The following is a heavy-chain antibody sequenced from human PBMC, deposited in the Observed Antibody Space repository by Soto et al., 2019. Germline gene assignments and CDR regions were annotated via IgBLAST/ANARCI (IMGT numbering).Heavy chain of an antibody. CDR3: ANNGDYYYYGMDV. J-gene: IGHJ6*01. V-gene: IGHV1-3*01. D-gene: IGHD4-17*01. CDR2: INAGNGKT. Sequence: QVQLVQSGAEVKKPGASVKVSCKASGYTFSNYATHWVRQAPGQRLEWMGWINAGNGKTKYSQNFQGRVTITRDTSASTAYMELSSLRSEDTAVYYCANNGDYYYYGMDVWGQGTTVTVS. CDR1: GYTFSNYA.